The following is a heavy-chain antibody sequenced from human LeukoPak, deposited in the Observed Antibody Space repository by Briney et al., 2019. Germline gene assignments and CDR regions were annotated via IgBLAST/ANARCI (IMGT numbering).Heavy chain of an antibody. D-gene: IGHD4-17*01. CDR3: AKHVATVTTNWFDP. Sequence: GGSLRLSCAAAGFTFSSYAMSWVRQAPGKGLEWVSAISGSGGSTYYADSVKGRFTISRDNSKNTLYLQMNSLRAEDTVVYYCAKHVATVTTNWFDPWGQGTLVTVSS. CDR2: ISGSGGST. J-gene: IGHJ5*02. V-gene: IGHV3-23*01. CDR1: GFTFSSYA.